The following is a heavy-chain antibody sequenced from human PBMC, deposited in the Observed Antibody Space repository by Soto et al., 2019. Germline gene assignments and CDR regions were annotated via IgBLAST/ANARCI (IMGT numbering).Heavy chain of an antibody. V-gene: IGHV4-31*03. CDR1: GGSISSGGYY. CDR3: ARTFVAEIPSYYFDY. CDR2: IYYSGST. Sequence: QVQLQESGPGLVKPSQTLSLTCTVSGGSISSGGYYWSWIRQHPGKGLEWIGYIYYSGSTYYNPSLKSRVTISVDTSKNQFSLKLSSVTAADTAVYYCARTFVAEIPSYYFDYWGQGTLVTVSS. J-gene: IGHJ4*02. D-gene: IGHD2-15*01.